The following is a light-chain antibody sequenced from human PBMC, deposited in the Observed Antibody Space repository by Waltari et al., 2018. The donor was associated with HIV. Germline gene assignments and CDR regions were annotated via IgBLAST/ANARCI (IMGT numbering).Light chain of an antibody. V-gene: IGLV1-47*01. CDR1: PSNIGRRY. CDR3: ASWDDRLSGHV. CDR2: RNN. J-gene: IGLJ1*01. Sequence: QSVLTQPLSASETSGRSLTIPCPGDPSNIGRRYLFWYQQVAGLAPRLLIYRNNLRPSGVSDRFSGSRSGTSASLVISGLRAEDEAQYYCASWDDRLSGHVFGGGT.